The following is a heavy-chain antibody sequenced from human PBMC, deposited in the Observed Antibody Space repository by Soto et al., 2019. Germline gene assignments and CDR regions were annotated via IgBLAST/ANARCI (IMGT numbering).Heavy chain of an antibody. CDR2: IYHSGST. V-gene: IGHV4-30-2*01. CDR1: GGSISSGGYS. Sequence: QLQLQESGSGLVKPSQTLSLTCAVSGGSISSGGYSWSWIRQPPGKGLEWIGYIYHSGSTYYNPSLKSRVTISVDRSKNQFSLKLSSVTAADTAVYYCARTTVVTPVGAFDIWGQGTMVTVSS. J-gene: IGHJ3*02. D-gene: IGHD4-17*01. CDR3: ARTTVVTPVGAFDI.